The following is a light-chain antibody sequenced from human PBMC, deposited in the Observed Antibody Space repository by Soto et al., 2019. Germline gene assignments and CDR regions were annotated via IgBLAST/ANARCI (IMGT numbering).Light chain of an antibody. CDR2: LNSDGSH. J-gene: IGLJ2*01. CDR1: SGHSSYA. CDR3: QTWGTGTVV. Sequence: QLVLTQSPSASASLGASVKLTCTLSSGHSSYAIAWHQQQPEKGPRYLMKLNSDGSHSKGDGIPDRFSGSSSGAERYLTISRLQYEDEADYYCQTWGTGTVVFGGGTKVTVL. V-gene: IGLV4-69*01.